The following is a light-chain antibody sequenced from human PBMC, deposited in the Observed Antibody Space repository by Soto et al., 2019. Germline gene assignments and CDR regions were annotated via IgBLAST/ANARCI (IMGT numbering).Light chain of an antibody. J-gene: IGKJ1*01. V-gene: IGKV1-5*03. CDR1: QSISSW. CDR2: KAS. Sequence: DIQMTQSPSTLSASVGDRVTITCRASQSISSWLAWYQQKPGKAPKLLIYKASSLESAVPSRFSGSGSGTEFPLTISSLQPDDFATYYCQQHNSYSPITFGQGTKVEIK. CDR3: QQHNSYSPIT.